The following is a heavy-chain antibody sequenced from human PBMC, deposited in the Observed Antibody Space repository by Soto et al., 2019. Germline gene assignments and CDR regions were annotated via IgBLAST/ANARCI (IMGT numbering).Heavy chain of an antibody. Sequence: EVQLVESGGGLVQPGGSLKLSCAASGFTFSGSAMHWVRQASGKGLEWVGRIRSKANSYATAYAASVKGRFTISRDDSKNTAYLQMNSLKTEDTAVYYCTRHWDYYDSSGYRGSWFDPWGQGTLVTVSS. J-gene: IGHJ5*02. V-gene: IGHV3-73*02. CDR3: TRHWDYYDSSGYRGSWFDP. CDR2: IRSKANSYAT. D-gene: IGHD3-22*01. CDR1: GFTFSGSA.